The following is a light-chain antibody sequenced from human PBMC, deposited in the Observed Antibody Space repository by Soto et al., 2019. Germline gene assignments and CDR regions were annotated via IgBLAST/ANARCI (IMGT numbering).Light chain of an antibody. CDR3: SSYTSRSTLV. V-gene: IGLV2-14*01. J-gene: IGLJ1*01. CDR2: DVS. CDR1: SSDVGGYNY. Sequence: QSVLTQPASVSGSPGQSITISCTGTSSDVGGYNYVSWYQQHPGKAPKLMIYDVSNRPSGVSNRFSGSKSGNTASLTISGLKAEDEADYYCSSYTSRSTLVFGTGTKLTVL.